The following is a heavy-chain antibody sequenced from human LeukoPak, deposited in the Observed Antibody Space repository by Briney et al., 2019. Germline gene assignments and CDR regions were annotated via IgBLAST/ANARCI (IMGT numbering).Heavy chain of an antibody. J-gene: IGHJ6*03. V-gene: IGHV3-23*01. D-gene: IGHD6-25*01. Sequence: GGSLRLSCAASGFTFSTYWMSWVRQAPGKGLEWVSAISGSGGSTYYADSVKGRFTISRDNSKNTLYLQMNSLRAEDTAVYYCASDSSDAYMDVWGKGTTVTVSS. CDR1: GFTFSTYW. CDR3: ASDSSDAYMDV. CDR2: ISGSGGST.